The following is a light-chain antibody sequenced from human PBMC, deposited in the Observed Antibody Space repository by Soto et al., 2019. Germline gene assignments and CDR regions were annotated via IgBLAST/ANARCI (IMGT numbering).Light chain of an antibody. V-gene: IGKV1-17*01. CDR3: LQHNSYPRT. Sequence: DIQMTQSPSSLSASVGDRVTITCRASQGIGNELGWYQQKPGKAPRRLISGASRLQSGVPSRFSGGGSGTEFTPTISSLQPEDFATYYCLQHNSYPRTFGGGTKVEVK. CDR1: QGIGNE. CDR2: GAS. J-gene: IGKJ4*01.